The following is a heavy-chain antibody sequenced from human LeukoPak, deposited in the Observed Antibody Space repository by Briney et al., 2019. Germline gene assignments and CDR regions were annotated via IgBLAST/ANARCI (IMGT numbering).Heavy chain of an antibody. D-gene: IGHD3-10*01. CDR2: IRYDGSNK. J-gene: IGHJ4*02. CDR3: AKGRHYDGSGSRTDFDY. CDR1: GFTFSSYG. Sequence: GGSLRLSCAASGFTFSSYGMHWVRQAPGKGLEWVAFIRYDGSNKYYADSVKGRFTISRDNSTNTLYLQMNSLRAEDTAVYYCAKGRHYDGSGSRTDFDYWGQGTLVTVSS. V-gene: IGHV3-30*02.